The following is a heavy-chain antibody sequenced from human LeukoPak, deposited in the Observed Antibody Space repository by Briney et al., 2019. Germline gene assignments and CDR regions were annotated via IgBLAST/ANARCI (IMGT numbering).Heavy chain of an antibody. V-gene: IGHV3-48*03. CDR1: GFTFSSFE. D-gene: IGHD3-10*02. Sequence: GGSLRLSCGASGFTFSSFEMNWVRQAPGKGLEWVSYISSSGSTIYYADSVKGRFTISRDNAKNSLYLQMNSLRAEDTAVYYCAELGITMIGGVWGKGTTVTISS. CDR2: ISSSGSTI. J-gene: IGHJ6*04. CDR3: AELGITMIGGV.